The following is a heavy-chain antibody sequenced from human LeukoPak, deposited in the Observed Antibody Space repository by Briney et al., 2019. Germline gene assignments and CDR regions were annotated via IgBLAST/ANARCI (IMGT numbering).Heavy chain of an antibody. CDR3: ARAGSSTETYPNWFDP. J-gene: IGHJ5*02. CDR2: ISPYNANT. V-gene: IGHV1-18*01. Sequence: SMNVSCKASGYSFTKYGISWVRQAPGQGLEWMGWISPYNANTNYAQKLQDRVTMTTDTSTTTVYMELRSLRSDDTAVYYCARAGSSTETYPNWFDPWGQGTLVTVSS. D-gene: IGHD1-1*01. CDR1: GYSFTKYG.